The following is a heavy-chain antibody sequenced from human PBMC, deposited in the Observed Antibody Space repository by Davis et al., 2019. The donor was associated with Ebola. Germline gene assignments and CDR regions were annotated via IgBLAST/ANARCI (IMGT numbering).Heavy chain of an antibody. CDR3: ARCLGDYTTLYFYGMDV. Sequence: ASVKVSCKASGYTFSDYQMHWVRQAPGQGLEWMGRINPYSGGTKYAQKFQGRVTMTRDSSISTVYMELSSLRSDDTAVYYCARCLGDYTTLYFYGMDVWGKGTTVTVSS. CDR1: GYTFSDYQ. J-gene: IGHJ6*04. V-gene: IGHV1-2*02. CDR2: INPYSGGT. D-gene: IGHD4-11*01.